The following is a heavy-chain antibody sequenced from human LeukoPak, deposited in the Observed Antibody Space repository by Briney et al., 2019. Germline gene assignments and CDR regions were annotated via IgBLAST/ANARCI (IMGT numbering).Heavy chain of an antibody. CDR1: GYTFTSNY. Sequence: ASVKVSCKASGYTFTSNYIHWVRQAPGQGLEWMGMIYPRDGSTSYAQKFQGRVTVTRDTSTSTVHMELSGLRSEDTAVYYCARDDGNYPFDYWGQGTLVTVSS. CDR2: IYPRDGST. J-gene: IGHJ4*02. V-gene: IGHV1-46*01. CDR3: ARDDGNYPFDY. D-gene: IGHD1-7*01.